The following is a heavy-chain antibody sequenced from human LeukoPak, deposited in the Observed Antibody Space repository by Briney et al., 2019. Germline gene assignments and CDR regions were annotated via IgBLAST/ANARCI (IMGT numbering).Heavy chain of an antibody. CDR1: GYSISSGYY. D-gene: IGHD7-27*01. CDR3: ARLAATGAAAGAFDY. V-gene: IGHV4-38-2*02. Sequence: SETLSLTCTVSGYSISSGYYWGWIRQPPGKGLEWIGNIYHSGSTYYNPSLKSRVTISVDTSKNQFSLRLSSVTAAETAVYYCARLAATGAAAGAFDYWSQGTLVTVSS. J-gene: IGHJ4*02. CDR2: IYHSGST.